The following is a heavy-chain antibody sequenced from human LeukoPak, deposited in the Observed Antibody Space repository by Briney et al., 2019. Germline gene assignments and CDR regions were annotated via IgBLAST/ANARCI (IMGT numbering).Heavy chain of an antibody. Sequence: GASVKVCCKASGYTFTGYYMHWGRQAPGQGLEWMGWINPNSGGTNYAQKFQGRGTMTRDTSISTAYMELSRLRSDDTAVYYCARKWFGKEDYYYYMDVWGKGTTVTVSS. D-gene: IGHD3-10*01. CDR2: INPNSGGT. CDR1: GYTFTGYY. V-gene: IGHV1-2*02. CDR3: ARKWFGKEDYYYYMDV. J-gene: IGHJ6*03.